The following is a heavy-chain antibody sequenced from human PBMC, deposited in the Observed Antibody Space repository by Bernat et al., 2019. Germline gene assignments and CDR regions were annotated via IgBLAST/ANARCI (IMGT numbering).Heavy chain of an antibody. Sequence: QVQLVQSGAEVKKPGSSVKVSRKASGGTFSSYAISWVRQAPGQGLEWMGGIIPIFGTANYAQKFQGRVTITADESTSTAYMELSSLRSEDTAVYYCARDQYSSSWYDYWYFDLWGRGTLVTVSS. D-gene: IGHD6-13*01. V-gene: IGHV1-69*01. CDR1: GGTFSSYA. CDR3: ARDQYSSSWYDYWYFDL. J-gene: IGHJ2*01. CDR2: IIPIFGTA.